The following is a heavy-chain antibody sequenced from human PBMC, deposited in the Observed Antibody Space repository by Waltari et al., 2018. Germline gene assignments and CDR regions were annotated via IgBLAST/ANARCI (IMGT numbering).Heavy chain of an antibody. CDR1: GGTFSSYA. CDR3: ARDQGGYGGSRFDY. D-gene: IGHD2-15*01. Sequence: QVQLVQSGAAVKKPGSSAKASCKASGGTFSSYAIRRRRQDPGQGLEWMGGIIPILGIANYAQKFQGRVTITADESTSTAYMELSSLRSEDTAVYYCARDQGGYGGSRFDYWGQGTLVTVSS. V-gene: IGHV1-69*04. J-gene: IGHJ4*02. CDR2: IIPILGIA.